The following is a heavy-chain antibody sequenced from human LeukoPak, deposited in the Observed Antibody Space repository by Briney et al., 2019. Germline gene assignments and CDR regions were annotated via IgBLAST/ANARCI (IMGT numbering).Heavy chain of an antibody. CDR3: ARDKGSSWYYFDY. Sequence: PGGSLRLSCAASGFTFSSYAMHWVRQAPGKGLEWVAVISYDGSNKYSADSVKGRFTISRDNSKNTLYLQMNSLRAEDTAVYYCARDKGSSWYYFDYWGQGTLVTVSS. J-gene: IGHJ4*02. CDR1: GFTFSSYA. V-gene: IGHV3-30-3*01. D-gene: IGHD6-13*01. CDR2: ISYDGSNK.